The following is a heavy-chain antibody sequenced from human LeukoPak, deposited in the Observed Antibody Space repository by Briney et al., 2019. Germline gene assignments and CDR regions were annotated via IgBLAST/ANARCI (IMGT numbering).Heavy chain of an antibody. D-gene: IGHD2-8*02. CDR2: INHSGST. J-gene: IGHJ4*02. V-gene: IGHV4-34*01. CDR1: GGSFSGYY. Sequence: SETLSLTCAVYGGSFSGYYWSWIRQPPGKGLEWIGEINHSGSTNYNPPLKSRVTISVDTSKNQFSLKLSSVTAADTAVYYCARGLPAKFHVVYARRPSYYFDYWGQGTLVTVSS. CDR3: ARGLPAKFHVVYARRPSYYFDY.